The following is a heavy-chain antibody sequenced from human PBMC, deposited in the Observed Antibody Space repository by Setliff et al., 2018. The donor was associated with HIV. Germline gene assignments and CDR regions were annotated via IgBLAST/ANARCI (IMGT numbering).Heavy chain of an antibody. CDR3: ARVRYSSGWYKDAFDI. D-gene: IGHD6-19*01. V-gene: IGHV4-61*02. Sequence: PSETLSLTCTVSGGSISSGSYYWSWIRQPAGKGLEWIGRIYTSGNTNYNPSLKSRVTISADTSKKQFSLKLNSVTAADTAVYYCARVRYSSGWYKDAFDIWGQGAMVTVSS. CDR1: GGSISSGSYY. CDR2: IYTSGNT. J-gene: IGHJ3*02.